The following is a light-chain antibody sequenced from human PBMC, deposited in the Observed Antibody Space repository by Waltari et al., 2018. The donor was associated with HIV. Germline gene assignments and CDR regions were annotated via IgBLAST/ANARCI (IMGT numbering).Light chain of an antibody. CDR3: QQYHTTPQT. V-gene: IGKV4-1*01. Sequence: DIVLTQSPDSLSVSLGERATITCKSRQSVMSDSNDKNFLARYQHRSGQPPKLLIYWASIRASGVPDRFSGSGSGTDFALTIRRLQAEDGAVYYCQQYHTTPQTFGQWTKVEIK. CDR1: QSVMSDSNDKNF. J-gene: IGKJ1*01. CDR2: WAS.